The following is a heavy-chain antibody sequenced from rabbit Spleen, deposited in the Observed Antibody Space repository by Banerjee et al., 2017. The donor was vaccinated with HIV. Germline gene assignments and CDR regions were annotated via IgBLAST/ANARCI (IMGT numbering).Heavy chain of an antibody. CDR1: GFSFSSSDY. J-gene: IGHJ6*01. D-gene: IGHD8-1*01. CDR2: IAGGRGGI. CDR3: ARVDTGSSFSSYGMDL. Sequence: QSLEESGGDLVKPGASLTLTCTASGFSFSSSDYMCWVRQAPGKGLEWISCIAGGRGGIYYASWAKGRFTISKTSSTTVTLQMTSLTAADTATYFCARVDTGSSFSSYGMDLWGPGTLVTVS. V-gene: IGHV1S40*01.